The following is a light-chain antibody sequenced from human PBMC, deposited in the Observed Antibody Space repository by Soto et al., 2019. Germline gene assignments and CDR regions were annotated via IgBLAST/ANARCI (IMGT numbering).Light chain of an antibody. J-gene: IGKJ1*01. V-gene: IGKV3-11*01. Sequence: EIVLTQSPGTLSLSPGERATLSFRASQNVNSNHIAWYQQKPGQAPRLLIYQTSLRAAGIPARFSASGSGTDFTLTITDVQPEDFALYYCHQRQSWPRTFGQGT. CDR3: HQRQSWPRT. CDR2: QTS. CDR1: QNVNSNH.